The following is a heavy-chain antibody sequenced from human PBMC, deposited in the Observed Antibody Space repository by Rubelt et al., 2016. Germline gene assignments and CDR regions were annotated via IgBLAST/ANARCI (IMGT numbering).Heavy chain of an antibody. Sequence: QVQLQESGPGLVKPSETLSLTCTVSGGSVSSGSYYWSWIRQPPGKGLEWIGYIYYSGSTNYNPSLKSRVTRSVDTAKNQFSLKLSSVTAADTAVYYCARAYDNGENWFDPWGQGTLVTVSS. J-gene: IGHJ5*02. CDR2: IYYSGST. CDR3: ARAYDNGENWFDP. D-gene: IGHD4-17*01. V-gene: IGHV4-61*01. CDR1: GGSVSSGSYY.